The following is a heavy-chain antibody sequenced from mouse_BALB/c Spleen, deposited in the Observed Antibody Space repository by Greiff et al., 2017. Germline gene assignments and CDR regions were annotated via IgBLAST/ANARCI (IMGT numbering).Heavy chain of an antibody. CDR1: GYTFTSYT. CDR2: INPSSGYT. J-gene: IGHJ3*01. CDR3: AREGNYRYPWFAY. Sequence: QVQLKESGAELARPGASVKMSCKASGYTFTSYTMHWVKQRPGQGLEWIGYINPSSGYTNYNQKFKDKATLTADKSSSTAYMQLSSLTSEDSAVYYCAREGNYRYPWFAYWGQGTLVTVSA. V-gene: IGHV1-4*01. D-gene: IGHD2-14*01.